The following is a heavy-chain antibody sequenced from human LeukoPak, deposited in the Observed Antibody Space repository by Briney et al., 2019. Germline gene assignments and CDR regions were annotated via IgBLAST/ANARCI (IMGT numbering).Heavy chain of an antibody. CDR3: ARGLQGYSSSFFNY. J-gene: IGHJ4*02. CDR1: GGTFSSYA. D-gene: IGHD6-13*01. V-gene: IGHV1-69*05. CDR2: IFPIFGTA. Sequence: SVKVSCKASGGTFSSYAISWVRQAPGQGLEWMGGIFPIFGTANYAQKFQGRVTITTDESTSTAYMELSSLRSEDTAVYYCARGLQGYSSSFFNYWGQGTLVTVSS.